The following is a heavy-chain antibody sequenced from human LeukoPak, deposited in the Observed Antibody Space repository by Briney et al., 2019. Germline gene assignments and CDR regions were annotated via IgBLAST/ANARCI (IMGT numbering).Heavy chain of an antibody. CDR3: ARGYRGYAGYFDY. D-gene: IGHD5-12*01. V-gene: IGHV3-66*01. CDR2: FYSGGST. CDR1: GFTVSSNY. J-gene: IGHJ4*02. Sequence: GASLRLSFAASGFTVSSNYMNWVRPAPGERREWVSVFYSGGSTYYADSVKGRFTISRDNSKNTLYLQMNSLSAEDTAAYYCARGYRGYAGYFDYWGRGTLVTVSS.